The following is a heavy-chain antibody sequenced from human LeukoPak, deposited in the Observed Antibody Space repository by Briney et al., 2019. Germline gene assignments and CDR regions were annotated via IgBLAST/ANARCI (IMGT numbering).Heavy chain of an antibody. V-gene: IGHV3-7*03. J-gene: IGHJ6*02. CDR3: TRDLAAVPGPRMDV. CDR2: INPDGSER. CDR1: GFTFSSYG. Sequence: GGSLRLSCAASGFTFSSYGMHWVRQAPGKGLEWVALINPDGSERYYVDSVKGRFTISRDNAKNSLYLQMDSLRDDDTAMYFCTRDLAAVPGPRMDVWGQGTTVTVSS. D-gene: IGHD6-19*01.